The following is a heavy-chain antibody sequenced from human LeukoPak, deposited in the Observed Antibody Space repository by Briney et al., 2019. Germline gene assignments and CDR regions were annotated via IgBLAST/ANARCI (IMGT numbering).Heavy chain of an antibody. CDR3: ARGDDYKSTYFDY. V-gene: IGHV4-59*01. CDR1: GFIFSSYW. D-gene: IGHD5-12*01. CDR2: IYYSGSI. Sequence: GSLRLSCAASGFIFSSYWMNWIRQPPGKGLEWIGYIYYSGSINYNPSLKSRVTISLDTSKNQFSLELSSVTAADTAVYYCARGDDYKSTYFDYWGQGTLVTVSS. J-gene: IGHJ4*02.